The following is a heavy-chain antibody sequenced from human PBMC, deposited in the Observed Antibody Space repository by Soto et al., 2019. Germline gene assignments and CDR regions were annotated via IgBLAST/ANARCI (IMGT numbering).Heavy chain of an antibody. Sequence: SSETLSLTCAVSGGSISSGGYSWSLIRQPPGKGLEWIGYIYHSGSTYYNPSLKSRVTISVDRSKNQFSLKLSSVTAADTAVYYCARVPDRWGQGTLVTVSS. V-gene: IGHV4-30-2*01. D-gene: IGHD2-2*01. J-gene: IGHJ5*02. CDR2: IYHSGST. CDR3: ARVPDR. CDR1: GGSISSGGYS.